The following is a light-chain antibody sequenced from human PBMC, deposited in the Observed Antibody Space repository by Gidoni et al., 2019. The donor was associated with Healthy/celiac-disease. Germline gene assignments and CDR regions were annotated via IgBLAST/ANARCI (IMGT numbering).Light chain of an antibody. CDR2: AAS. Sequence: DSQMTQSPSSLSASVGDRVALTCRASQSISSYVNWYQQKPGKAPKLLIYAASSLQSGVPSRFSCSVSGTDFTLTISTHQPADFATYYCQRCYSTFTFGQGTRLEIK. CDR1: QSISSY. CDR3: QRCYSTFT. V-gene: IGKV1-39*01. J-gene: IGKJ5*01.